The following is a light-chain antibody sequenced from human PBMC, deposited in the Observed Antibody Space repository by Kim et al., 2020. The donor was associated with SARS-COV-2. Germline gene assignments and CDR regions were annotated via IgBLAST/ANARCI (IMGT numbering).Light chain of an antibody. CDR1: ELGDKD. Sequence: VSPEQTASISCAGDELGDKDTYWDQKRTDRAPVLVIYRDDQRPGGIPERFSGSESGNTTTLTISGADAMEEADYYCVGSDIRTPCAFGGGTKLTVL. J-gene: IGLJ3*02. CDR2: RDD. CDR3: VGSDIRTPCA. V-gene: IGLV3-1*01.